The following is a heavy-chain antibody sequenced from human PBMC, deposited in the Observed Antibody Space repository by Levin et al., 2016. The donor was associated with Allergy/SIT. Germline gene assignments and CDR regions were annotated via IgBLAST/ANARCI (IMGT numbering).Heavy chain of an antibody. V-gene: IGHV1-18*01. CDR2: ISAYNGNT. CDR1: GYTFTSYN. CDR3: ARDGYDSSGYYDSARNYYYYGMDV. Sequence: ASVKVSCKASGYTFTSYNINWVRQAPGQGLEWMGWISAYNGNTNYAQKLQGRVTMTTDTSTSTAYMELRSLRSDDTAVYYCARDGYDSSGYYDSARNYYYYGMDVWGQGTTVTVSS. D-gene: IGHD3-22*01. J-gene: IGHJ6*02.